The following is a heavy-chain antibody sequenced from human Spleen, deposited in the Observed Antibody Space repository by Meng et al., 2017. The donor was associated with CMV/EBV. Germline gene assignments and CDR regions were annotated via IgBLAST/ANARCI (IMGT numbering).Heavy chain of an antibody. CDR2: LNFGGGGT. CDR1: GITFIRYA. CDR3: AKHNSRVVIGGGVDY. Sequence: FGITFIRYAMSWIRQTPGKGLEWVSSLNFGGGGTDYADSVKGRFTISRDNSKNTLYLQMHSLRAEDTAMYYCAKHNSRVVIGGGVDYWGQGTLVTVSS. D-gene: IGHD3-3*01. J-gene: IGHJ4*02. V-gene: IGHV3-23*01.